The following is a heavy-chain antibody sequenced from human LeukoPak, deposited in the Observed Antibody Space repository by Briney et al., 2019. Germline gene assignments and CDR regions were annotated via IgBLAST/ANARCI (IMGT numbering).Heavy chain of an antibody. D-gene: IGHD6-19*01. CDR3: ARILSSAWGELGY. CDR2: ISSSSSTI. Sequence: GGSLRLSCAASGFTFSSYSMIWVRQAPGKGLEWVSYISSSSSTIYYADSVKGRFTISRDNSKNTLFLQMNSLRAEDTAVYYCARILSSAWGELGYWGQGTLVTVSS. J-gene: IGHJ4*02. V-gene: IGHV3-48*01. CDR1: GFTFSSYS.